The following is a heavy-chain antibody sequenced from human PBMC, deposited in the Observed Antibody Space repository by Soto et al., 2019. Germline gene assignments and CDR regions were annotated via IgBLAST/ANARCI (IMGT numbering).Heavy chain of an antibody. CDR1: GDSVSSNSAA. D-gene: IGHD3-10*01. V-gene: IGHV6-1*01. CDR3: ARGRYTGITMVRGVYYYYGMDV. J-gene: IGHJ6*02. Sequence: NPSETLSLTCAISGDSVSSNSAAWNWIRQSPSRGLEWLGRTYYRSKWYNDYAVSVKSRITINPDTSKNQFSLQLNSVTPEDTAVYYCARGRYTGITMVRGVYYYYGMDVWGQGTTVTVSS. CDR2: TYYRSKWYN.